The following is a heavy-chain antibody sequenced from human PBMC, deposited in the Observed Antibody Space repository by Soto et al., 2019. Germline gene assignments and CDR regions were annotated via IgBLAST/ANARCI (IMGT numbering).Heavy chain of an antibody. CDR2: TSFDGSSG. CDR1: GFTFSSSG. J-gene: IGHJ4*02. V-gene: IGHV3-30*18. CDR3: AKSPPAVAGYFDY. D-gene: IGHD6-19*01. Sequence: QVQLVESGGGVVQPGRSLRLSCAASGFTFSSSGMHWVRQAPGKGLGWVAVTSFDGSSGYYADSVRGRFTISRDNSNNTLYPQMNTLRAEDTAVYYCAKSPPAVAGYFDYWGQGTLVTVSS.